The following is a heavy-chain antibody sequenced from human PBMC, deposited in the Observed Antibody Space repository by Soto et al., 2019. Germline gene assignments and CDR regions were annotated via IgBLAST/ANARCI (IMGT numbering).Heavy chain of an antibody. V-gene: IGHV3-21*01. Sequence: GGSLRLSCAASGFTFSSYSMNWVRQAPGKGLEWVSSISSSSSYIYYAVSVKGRFTISRDNAKNSLHLHMNSLRADDTAVDYCARVSGEYPYYYYYYMDVWGKGTTVTVSS. D-gene: IGHD4-17*01. J-gene: IGHJ6*03. CDR2: ISSSSSYI. CDR1: GFTFSSYS. CDR3: ARVSGEYPYYYYYYMDV.